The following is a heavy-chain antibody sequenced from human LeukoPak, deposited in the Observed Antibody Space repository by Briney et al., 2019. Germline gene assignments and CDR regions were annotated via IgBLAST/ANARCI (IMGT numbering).Heavy chain of an antibody. CDR2: ISSSSSTI. J-gene: IGHJ4*02. CDR3: VKERRIPYYFDY. CDR1: GFTFSSYS. Sequence: GGSLRLSCAASGFTFSSYSMNWVRQAPGKGLEWVSYISSSSSTIYYADSVKGRFTISRDNSKNTLYLQMSSLRAEDTAVYYCVKERRIPYYFDYWGQGTLVTVSS. V-gene: IGHV3-48*01. D-gene: IGHD2-21*01.